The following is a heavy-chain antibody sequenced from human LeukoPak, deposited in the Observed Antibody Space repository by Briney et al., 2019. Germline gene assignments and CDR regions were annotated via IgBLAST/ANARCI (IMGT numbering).Heavy chain of an antibody. CDR1: GGSFSGSY. D-gene: IGHD3-10*01. Sequence: SETLSLTCGVSGGSFSGSYWGWIRQPPGKGLEWIGSIYYSGSTYYNPSLKSRVTISVDTSKNQFSLKLSSVTAADTAVYYCARVSRGSGSKAYYFDYWGQGTLVTVSS. CDR2: IYYSGST. CDR3: ARVSRGSGSKAYYFDY. V-gene: IGHV4-39*01. J-gene: IGHJ4*02.